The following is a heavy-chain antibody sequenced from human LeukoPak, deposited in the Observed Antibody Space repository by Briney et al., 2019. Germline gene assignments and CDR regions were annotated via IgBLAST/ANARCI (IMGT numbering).Heavy chain of an antibody. CDR1: GFTFSSYA. CDR2: ISASGGST. J-gene: IGHJ4*02. D-gene: IGHD2-21*02. CDR3: ARTLRGGDWYLDY. V-gene: IGHV3-23*01. Sequence: GGSLRLSCAASGFTFSSYAMSWVRQAPGKGLEWVSTISASGGSTYYADSVKGLFTISRDNSKNTLYLQMNSLRAEDTAVYHCARTLRGGDWYLDYWGQGTLVTVSS.